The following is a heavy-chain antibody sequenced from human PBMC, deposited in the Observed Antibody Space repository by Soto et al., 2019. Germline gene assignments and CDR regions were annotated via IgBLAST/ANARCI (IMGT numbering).Heavy chain of an antibody. CDR2: ISGYNGNT. CDR1: GYTFTSYG. D-gene: IGHD2-2*01. Sequence: QVQLVQSGAEVKKPGASVKVSCKASGYTFTSYGICWVRQAPGQGLEWMGWISGYNGNTNYAQNLQGRVTMTTDTSTSTVYMDLRSLRSDETDVYYCASRCSSTRCVDLCGRGTLVIVTS. J-gene: IGHJ2*01. V-gene: IGHV1-18*01. CDR3: ASRCSSTRCVDL.